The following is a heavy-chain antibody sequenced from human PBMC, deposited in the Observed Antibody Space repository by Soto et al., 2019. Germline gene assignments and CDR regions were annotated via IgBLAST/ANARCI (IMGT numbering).Heavy chain of an antibody. J-gene: IGHJ3*02. V-gene: IGHV3-23*01. Sequence: GGSLRLSCAASGFTFSSYAMSWVRQAPGKGLEWVSAISGSGGSTYYADSVKGRFTISRDNSKNTLYLQMNSLRAEDTAVYYCAKATNDYGDYWDGGGAFDIWGQGTMVTVSS. CDR3: AKATNDYGDYWDGGGAFDI. D-gene: IGHD4-17*01. CDR2: ISGSGGST. CDR1: GFTFSSYA.